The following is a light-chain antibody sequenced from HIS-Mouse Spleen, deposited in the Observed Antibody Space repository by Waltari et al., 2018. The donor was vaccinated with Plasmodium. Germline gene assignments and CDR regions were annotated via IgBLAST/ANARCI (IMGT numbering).Light chain of an antibody. V-gene: IGLV1-36*01. CDR3: AAGDDSLNGWV. CDR1: SSNIGHTA. CDR2: YVD. J-gene: IGLJ3*02. Sequence: QSVLTQPPSVSEAPRPRVTISCSGSSSNIGHTAVNWYQQIPGKDPKLLIYYVDLLPVGVSDRVCGSKAGTSAALAISGLQSEDEADYYGAAGDDSLNGWVFGGGTKLTVL.